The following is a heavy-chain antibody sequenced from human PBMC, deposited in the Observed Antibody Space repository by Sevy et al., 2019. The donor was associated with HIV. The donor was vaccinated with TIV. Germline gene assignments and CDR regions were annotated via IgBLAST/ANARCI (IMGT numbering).Heavy chain of an antibody. CDR3: XRERDRQALNV. CDR1: GFTFGSYA. V-gene: IGHV3-30-3*01. J-gene: IGHJ3*01. CDR2: ISYDGSRK. D-gene: IGHD1-1*01. Sequence: GGSLRLSCAASGFTFGSYAMHWVRQAPGKGLEWLAFISYDGSRKYYADSVKGRFTISRDNSKNTLFMQVNSLRAEDXXXXXXXRERDRQALNVWGQGTMVTVS.